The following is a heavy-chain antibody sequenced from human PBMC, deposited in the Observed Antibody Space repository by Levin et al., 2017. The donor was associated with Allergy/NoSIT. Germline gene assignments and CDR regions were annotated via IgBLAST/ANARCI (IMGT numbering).Heavy chain of an antibody. Sequence: VASVKVSCKASGYTFVGYYMHWVRQAPGQGLEWMGWINPNSGGTNYAQKFQGRVTMTRDTSITTAYMELGALRSDDTAIYYCARDRTNYYGFPDYWGRGTLVTVSS. V-gene: IGHV1-2*02. CDR3: ARDRTNYYGFPDY. J-gene: IGHJ4*02. CDR1: GYTFVGYY. CDR2: INPNSGGT. D-gene: IGHD3-10*01.